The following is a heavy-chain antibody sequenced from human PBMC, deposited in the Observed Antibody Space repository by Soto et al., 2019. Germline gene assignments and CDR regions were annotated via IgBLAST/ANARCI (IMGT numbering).Heavy chain of an antibody. J-gene: IGHJ6*02. D-gene: IGHD6-19*01. CDR3: ARVRALAADGMDG. CDR2: ISSSSSYT. CDR1: GFTFSDYY. V-gene: IGHV3-11*05. Sequence: PGGSLRLSCAASGFTFSDYYMIWIRQAPGKGLKWVSYISSSSSYTNYADSVKGRFTISRDNAKNSLYLQMNSLRADDTAVYYCARVRALAADGMDGWGQGTTVTVAS.